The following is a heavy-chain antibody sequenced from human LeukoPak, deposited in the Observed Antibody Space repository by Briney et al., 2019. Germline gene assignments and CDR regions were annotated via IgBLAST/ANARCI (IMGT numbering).Heavy chain of an antibody. D-gene: IGHD2-8*02. CDR1: GHTFNSLA. CDR3: ARVGLGVEAQFDY. CDR2: ISGYDGST. Sequence: ASVKVSCKASGHTFNSLAITWVRQAPGQGDEWMGWISGYDGSTVYAQNLQDRASMTTHTSTSTAYMELRSLRSDDTAVYYCARVGLGVEAQFDYWGQGTLVTVSS. J-gene: IGHJ4*02. V-gene: IGHV1-18*01.